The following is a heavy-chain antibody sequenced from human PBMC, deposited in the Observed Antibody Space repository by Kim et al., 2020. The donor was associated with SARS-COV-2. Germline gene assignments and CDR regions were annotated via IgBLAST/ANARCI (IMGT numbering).Heavy chain of an antibody. V-gene: IGHV1-2*02. Sequence: ASVKVSCKASGYTFTGYYMHWVRQAPGQGLEWMGWINPNSGGTNYAQKFQGRVTMTRDTSISTAYMELSRLRSDDTAVYYCASFSSWYQSPSFDYWGQGTLVTVSS. J-gene: IGHJ4*02. CDR3: ASFSSWYQSPSFDY. CDR1: GYTFTGYY. CDR2: INPNSGGT. D-gene: IGHD6-13*01.